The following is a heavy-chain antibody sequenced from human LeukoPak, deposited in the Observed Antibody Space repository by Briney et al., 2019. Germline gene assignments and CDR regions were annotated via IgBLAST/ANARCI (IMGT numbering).Heavy chain of an antibody. V-gene: IGHV4-38-2*01. J-gene: IGHJ5*02. CDR3: ARHPHYCSSTTSCSVYWLDP. CDR1: GYSITSGYY. Sequence: PSETLSLTCAVSGYSITSGYYWGWIRQPPGKGLEWIGSIYQSGSTYYNPSLKSRVTISVDTSKNQFSLKLNSVTAADTAVYYCARHPHYCSSTTSCSVYWLDPWGQGTLVSVSS. CDR2: IYQSGST. D-gene: IGHD2-2*01.